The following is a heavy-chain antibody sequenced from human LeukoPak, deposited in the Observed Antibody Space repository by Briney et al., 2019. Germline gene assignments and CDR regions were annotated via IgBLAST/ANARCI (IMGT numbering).Heavy chain of an antibody. Sequence: SETLSLTCTVSGGSISSYYWSWIRQPAGKGLEWIGRIYTSGSTNYNPSPKSRVTMSVDTSKNQFSLKLSSVTAADTAVYYCARDIGYCSSTSCYSFLHEYWFDPWGQGTLVTVSS. CDR2: IYTSGST. V-gene: IGHV4-4*07. CDR1: GGSISSYY. J-gene: IGHJ5*02. D-gene: IGHD2-2*03. CDR3: ARDIGYCSSTSCYSFLHEYWFDP.